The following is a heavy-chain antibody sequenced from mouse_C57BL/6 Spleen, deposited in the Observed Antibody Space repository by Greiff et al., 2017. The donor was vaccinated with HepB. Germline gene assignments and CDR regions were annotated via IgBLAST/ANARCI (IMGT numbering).Heavy chain of an antibody. CDR1: GYTFTSYT. V-gene: IGHV1-4*01. CDR3: AIRLLYEGMSAMDY. Sequence: VQLQQSGAELARPGASVKMSCKASGYTFTSYTMHWVKQRPGQGLEWIGYINPSSGYTKYNQKFKDKATLTADKSSSTAYMQLSSLTSEDSAVYYCAIRLLYEGMSAMDYWGQGTSVTVSS. CDR2: INPSSGYT. D-gene: IGHD2-12*01. J-gene: IGHJ4*01.